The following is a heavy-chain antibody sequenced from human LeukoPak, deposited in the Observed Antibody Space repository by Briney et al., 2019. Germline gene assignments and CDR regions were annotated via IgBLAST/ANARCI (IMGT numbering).Heavy chain of an antibody. V-gene: IGHV3-20*04. CDR1: GFTFDDYG. CDR2: INWNGGST. CDR3: AREPGNYYGSGSYYPY. J-gene: IGHJ4*02. D-gene: IGHD3-10*01. Sequence: GGSLRLSCAASGFTFDDYGMSWVRQAPGKGLEWVSGINWNGGSTGYADSVKGRFTISRDNAKDSLYLQMNSLRAEDTALYYCAREPGNYYGSGSYYPYWGQGTLVTVSS.